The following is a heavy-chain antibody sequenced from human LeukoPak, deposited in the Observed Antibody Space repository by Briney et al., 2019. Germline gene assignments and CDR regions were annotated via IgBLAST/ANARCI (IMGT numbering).Heavy chain of an antibody. CDR2: ISGSGGST. CDR1: GFTFSSYA. Sequence: GGSLRLSCAASGFTFSSYAMSWVRQAPGKGLEWVSAISGSGGSTYYADSVKGRFTISRDNSKNTLYLQTNSLRAEDTAVYYCAKDTVCSSTSCYGEDKNWFDPWGQGTLVTVSS. J-gene: IGHJ5*02. CDR3: AKDTVCSSTSCYGEDKNWFDP. D-gene: IGHD2-2*01. V-gene: IGHV3-23*01.